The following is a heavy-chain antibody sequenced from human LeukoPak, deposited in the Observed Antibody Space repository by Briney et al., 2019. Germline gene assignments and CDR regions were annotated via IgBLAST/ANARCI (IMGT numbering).Heavy chain of an antibody. CDR1: GFTFSSYS. V-gene: IGHV3-21*01. J-gene: IGHJ3*02. CDR3: ARDGPRNYYDSSGSHAFDI. Sequence: GGSLRLSCAASGFTFSSYSMNWVRQAPGKGLEWVSSISSSSSYIYYADSVKGRFTISRDNAKNSLYLQMNSLRAEDTAVYYCARDGPRNYYDSSGSHAFDIWGQGTMVTVSS. CDR2: ISSSSSYI. D-gene: IGHD3-22*01.